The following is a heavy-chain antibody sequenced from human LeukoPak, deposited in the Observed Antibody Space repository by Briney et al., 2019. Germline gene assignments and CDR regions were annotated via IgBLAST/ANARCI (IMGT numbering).Heavy chain of an antibody. J-gene: IGHJ4*02. Sequence: KTGGSLRLSCAASGFTFSIYSMNWVRQAPGKGLEGVAFISSNSRNIHYADSVEGRFTISRDNAKNSLYLQMNSLRAEDTAVYYCARGLSSPQSCSGGTCSFDYWGQGTLVTVSS. D-gene: IGHD2-15*01. CDR3: ARGLSSPQSCSGGTCSFDY. V-gene: IGHV3-21*01. CDR2: ISSNSRNI. CDR1: GFTFSIYS.